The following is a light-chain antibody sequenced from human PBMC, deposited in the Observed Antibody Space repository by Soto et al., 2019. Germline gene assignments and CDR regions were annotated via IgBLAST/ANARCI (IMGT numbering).Light chain of an antibody. CDR3: QQYVSYPYT. V-gene: IGKV1-16*01. CDR1: QGISTH. Sequence: DIQMTQSPSSLSAFVGDGVTITCRASQGISTHLAWFQQRPGKAPKSLIYAASSLHSGVPSRFSGCGSGTDFTLTISSLQPEDFAIYYCQQYVSYPYTFGQGTKLEIK. J-gene: IGKJ2*01. CDR2: AAS.